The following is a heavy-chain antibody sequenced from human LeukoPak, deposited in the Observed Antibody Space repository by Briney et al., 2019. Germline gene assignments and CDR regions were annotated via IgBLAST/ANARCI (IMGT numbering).Heavy chain of an antibody. CDR3: AKGGGYNSFEYFHL. CDR1: GYTFTSYD. CDR2: MNPNSGNT. Sequence: ASAKVSCKASGYTFTSYDINWVRQATGQGLEWMGWMNPNSGNTGYAQKFQGRVTITRNTSISTAYMELSSLRSEDTAVYYCAKGGGYNSFEYFHLWGQGTLVTVSS. J-gene: IGHJ1*01. D-gene: IGHD3-10*01. V-gene: IGHV1-8*01.